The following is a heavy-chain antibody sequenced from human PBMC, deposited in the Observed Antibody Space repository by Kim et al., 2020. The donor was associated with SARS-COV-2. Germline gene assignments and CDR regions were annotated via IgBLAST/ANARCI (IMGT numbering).Heavy chain of an antibody. CDR2: IYYSVST. J-gene: IGHJ5*02. D-gene: IGHD3-3*01. CDR1: GGSISSGGYY. CDR3: ARVLGAITIFGVVIVNWFDP. V-gene: IGHV4-31*03. Sequence: SETLSLTCTVSGGSISSGGYYWSWIRQHPGKGLEWIGYIYYSVSTYYNPSLKSRVTISVDTSKNQFSLKLSSVTAADTAVYYCARVLGAITIFGVVIVNWFDPWGQGTLVTVSS.